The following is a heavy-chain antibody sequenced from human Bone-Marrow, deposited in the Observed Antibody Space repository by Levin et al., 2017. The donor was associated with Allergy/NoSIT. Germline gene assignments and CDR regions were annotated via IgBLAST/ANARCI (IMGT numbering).Heavy chain of an antibody. V-gene: IGHV3-21*01. CDR3: ARGSGSCSSTNCYNNYFDP. Sequence: GGSLRLSCAASGFTFSNYRMNWVRQAPGKGMEWVSSISSSGVYIFYADSVKGRFTISRDNAKNSLHMQMNNLRVEDTAVYYCARGSGSCSSTNCYNNYFDPWGQGILVTVSS. J-gene: IGHJ5*02. CDR2: ISSSGVYI. D-gene: IGHD2-2*02. CDR1: GFTFSNYR.